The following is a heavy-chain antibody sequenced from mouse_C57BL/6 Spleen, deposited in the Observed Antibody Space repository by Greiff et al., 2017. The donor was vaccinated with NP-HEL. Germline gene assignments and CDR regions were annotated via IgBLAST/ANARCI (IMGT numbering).Heavy chain of an antibody. J-gene: IGHJ2*01. D-gene: IGHD1-1*01. CDR1: GYIFTSYG. CDR3: AIGMITTVVDFDY. Sequence: VHVKQSGAELARPGASVKLSCKASGYIFTSYGISWVKQRTGQGLEWIGEIYPRSGSTYYNEKFKGKVTLTADNSSSTAYMELRSLTSEDSAVYFCAIGMITTVVDFDYWGQGTTLTVSS. CDR2: IYPRSGST. V-gene: IGHV1-81*01.